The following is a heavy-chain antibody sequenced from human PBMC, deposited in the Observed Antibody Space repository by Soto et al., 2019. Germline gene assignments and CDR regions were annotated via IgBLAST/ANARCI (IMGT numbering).Heavy chain of an antibody. CDR2: ISGSGGST. D-gene: IGHD3-10*01. Sequence: EVQLLESGGGLVQPGGSLRLSCAASGFTFSSYAMSWVRQAPGKGLEWVSAISGSGGSTYYADSVKGRFTISRDNSKNTLYLQMNSLRAEDTAVYYCAKDLVRRWLVRGGPWRSVWGQGTLVTVSS. J-gene: IGHJ4*02. CDR1: GFTFSSYA. V-gene: IGHV3-23*01. CDR3: AKDLVRRWLVRGGPWRSV.